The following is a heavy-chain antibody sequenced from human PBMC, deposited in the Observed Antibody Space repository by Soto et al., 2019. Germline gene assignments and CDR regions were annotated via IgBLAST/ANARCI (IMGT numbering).Heavy chain of an antibody. V-gene: IGHV3-73*02. Sequence: EVQLVESGGGLVQPGESLKLSCAASGFTLSGSAVHWVRQASGKGLEWVGLIRSTTHNYTTDYIASVKGRFTLSRDDSNNSAYLSMSGLKSDDSAVYYCTRSGRICSGGYWGEGTLVTVSS. CDR2: IRSTTHNYTT. CDR1: GFTLSGSA. CDR3: TRSGRICSGGY. D-gene: IGHD2-15*01. J-gene: IGHJ4*02.